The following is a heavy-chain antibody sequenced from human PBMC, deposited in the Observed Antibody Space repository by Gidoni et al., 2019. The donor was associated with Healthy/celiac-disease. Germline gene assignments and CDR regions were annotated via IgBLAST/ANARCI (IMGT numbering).Heavy chain of an antibody. J-gene: IGHJ4*02. V-gene: IGHV3-33*01. CDR3: ARGSRSWYSYFDY. CDR1: GFTFSSYG. D-gene: IGHD6-13*01. CDR2: IWYDGSNK. Sequence: VQLVASGGGVVQLGRSLRLSCAAAGFTFSSYGMHWVRQAPGKGLEWVAVIWYDGSNKYYADSVKGRFTISRDNSKNTLYLQMNSLRAEDTAVYYCARGSRSWYSYFDYWGQGTLVTVSS.